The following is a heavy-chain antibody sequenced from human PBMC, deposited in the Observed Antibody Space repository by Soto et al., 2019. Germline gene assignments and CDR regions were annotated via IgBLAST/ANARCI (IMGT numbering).Heavy chain of an antibody. CDR2: IDWDDVK. D-gene: IGHD3-10*01. CDR3: ARVTMVPASTGGYSLYYYGVDV. Sequence: SGPTLVNPTQTLILTCTFSGFSLTTGGMCVTWIRQPPGKALEWLALIDWDDVKYYSTSLKTRLTISRDTSKNQVVLTMTNMDPVDTASYYCARVTMVPASTGGYSLYYYGVDVWGQGITVTVSS. J-gene: IGHJ6*02. CDR1: GFSLTTGGMC. V-gene: IGHV2-70*13.